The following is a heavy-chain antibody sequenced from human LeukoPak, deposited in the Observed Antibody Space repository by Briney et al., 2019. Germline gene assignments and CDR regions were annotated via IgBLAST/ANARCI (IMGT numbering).Heavy chain of an antibody. CDR2: ISYSGST. J-gene: IGHJ6*03. CDR1: GGSISSYY. CDR3: ARVIANSSGYRYYYNYYYMDV. D-gene: IGHD3-22*01. Sequence: NPSETLSLTCTVSGGSISSYYWSWIRQPPGKGLEWIGYISYSGSTNYNPSLKSRITISVDTSKNQFSLKLSSVTAADTAVYYCARVIANSSGYRYYYNYYYMDVWGKGTTVTVSS. V-gene: IGHV4-59*01.